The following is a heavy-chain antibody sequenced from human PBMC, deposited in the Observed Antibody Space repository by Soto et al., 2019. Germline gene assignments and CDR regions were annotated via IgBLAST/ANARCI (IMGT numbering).Heavy chain of an antibody. Sequence: SETLSLTCTVSGGSISSSSYYWGWIRQPPGKGLEWIGSIYYSGSTYYNPSLKSRVTISVDTSKNQFSLKLSSVTAADTAVYYCARRMVRGFGVVIIEWFDPWGQGTLVTVSS. D-gene: IGHD3-3*01. CDR3: ARRMVRGFGVVIIEWFDP. J-gene: IGHJ5*02. CDR2: IYYSGST. CDR1: GGSISSSSYY. V-gene: IGHV4-39*01.